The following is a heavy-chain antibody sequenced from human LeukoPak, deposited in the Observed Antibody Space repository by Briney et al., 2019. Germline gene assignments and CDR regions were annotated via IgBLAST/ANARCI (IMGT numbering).Heavy chain of an antibody. Sequence: PGGSLRLSCAASGFTFTNYGMHWVRQAIGKGLEWVSGIGTAGDTYYPGSVKGRFTISRDNSKNTLYLQMNSLRAEDTAVYYCAKRTLADEGAFDIWGQGTMVTVSS. J-gene: IGHJ3*02. V-gene: IGHV3-13*01. CDR2: IGTAGDT. CDR3: AKRTLADEGAFDI. CDR1: GFTFTNYG. D-gene: IGHD6-19*01.